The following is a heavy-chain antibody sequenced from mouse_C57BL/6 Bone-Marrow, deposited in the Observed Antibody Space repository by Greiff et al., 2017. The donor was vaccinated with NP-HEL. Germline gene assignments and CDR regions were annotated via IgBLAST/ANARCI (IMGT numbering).Heavy chain of an antibody. Sequence: EVQLQESGGGLVQPGGSMKLSCAASGFTFSDAWMDWVRQSPEKGLEWVAEIRNKANNHATYYAESVKGRFTISRDDSKSSVYLQMNSLRAEDTGIYYCTRLGPLYFDYWGQGTTLTVSS. J-gene: IGHJ2*01. CDR1: GFTFSDAW. CDR3: TRLGPLYFDY. D-gene: IGHD4-1*01. CDR2: IRNKANNHAT. V-gene: IGHV6-6*01.